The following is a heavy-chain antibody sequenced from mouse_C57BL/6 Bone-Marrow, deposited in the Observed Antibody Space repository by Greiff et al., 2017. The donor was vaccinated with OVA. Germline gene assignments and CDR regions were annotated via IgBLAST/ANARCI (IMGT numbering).Heavy chain of an antibody. D-gene: IGHD4-1*01. CDR2: INPNNGGT. CDR1: GYTFTDYY. CDR3: ARLTLTGTAY. J-gene: IGHJ3*01. Sequence: VQLQQSGPELVKPGASVKISCKASGYTFTDYYMNWVKQSHGKSLEWIGDINPNNGGTSYNQKFKGKATLTVDKSSSTAYMELRSLTSEDSAVYYCARLTLTGTAYWGQGTLVTVSA. V-gene: IGHV1-26*01.